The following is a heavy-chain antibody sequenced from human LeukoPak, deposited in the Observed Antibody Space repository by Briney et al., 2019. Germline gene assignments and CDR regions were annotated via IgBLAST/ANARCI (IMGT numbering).Heavy chain of an antibody. V-gene: IGHV1-69*05. J-gene: IGHJ5*02. D-gene: IGHD1/OR15-1a*01. CDR3: ASRTGNWFDP. Sequence: ASVKVSCKASGGTFSSYAISWVRQAPGQGLEWMGGIIPIFGTANYAQKFQGRVTITTDESTSTAYMELSSLRSEDTTVCYCASRTGNWFDPWGQGTLVTVSS. CDR2: IIPIFGTA. CDR1: GGTFSSYA.